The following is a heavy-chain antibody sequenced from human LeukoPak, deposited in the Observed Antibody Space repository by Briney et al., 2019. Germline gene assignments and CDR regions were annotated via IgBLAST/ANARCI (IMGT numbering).Heavy chain of an antibody. CDR3: ARVRGAYYFDY. V-gene: IGHV3-64*01. Sequence: GGSLRLSCAASGFTFSSYAMHWVRQAPGKGLEYVSAISSNGGSTYYANSVKGRFTISRGNSKNTLYLQMGSLRAEDMAVYYCARVRGAYYFDYWGQGTLVTVSS. D-gene: IGHD3-10*01. CDR2: ISSNGGST. J-gene: IGHJ4*02. CDR1: GFTFSSYA.